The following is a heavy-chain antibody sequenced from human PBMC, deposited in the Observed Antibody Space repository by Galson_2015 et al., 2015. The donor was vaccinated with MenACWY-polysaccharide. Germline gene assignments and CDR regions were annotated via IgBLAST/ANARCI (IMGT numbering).Heavy chain of an antibody. CDR2: IKGDGSSI. Sequence: SLRLSCAASGFTFSSYWMHWVRQVPGKGLMWVSRIKGDGSSIIYADSVKGRFTISRDNTKNTVWLHMNSLRVEDTAVYYCARDPVDGSGHFDYWGQGTLVTVSS. V-gene: IGHV3-74*01. CDR1: GFTFSSYW. J-gene: IGHJ4*02. CDR3: ARDPVDGSGHFDY. D-gene: IGHD6-19*01.